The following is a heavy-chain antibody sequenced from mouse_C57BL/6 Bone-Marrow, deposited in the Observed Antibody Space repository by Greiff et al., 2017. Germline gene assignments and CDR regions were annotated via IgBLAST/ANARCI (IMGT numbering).Heavy chain of an antibody. CDR3: VRRRLGLTYGYFDV. V-gene: IGHV10-1*01. Sequence: EVQVVESGGGLVQPKGSLTLSCAASGFSFNTYAMNWVRQAPGKGLEWVARIRSKSNNYATYYADSVKDRFTISRDDSESMLYLQMNNLKTEDTAMYYCVRRRLGLTYGYFDVWGTGTTVTVSS. CDR2: IRSKSNNYAT. J-gene: IGHJ1*03. CDR1: GFSFNTYA. D-gene: IGHD4-1*01.